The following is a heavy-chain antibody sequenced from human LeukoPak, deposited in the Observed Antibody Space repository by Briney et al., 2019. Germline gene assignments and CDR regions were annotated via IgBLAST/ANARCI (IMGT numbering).Heavy chain of an antibody. J-gene: IGHJ5*02. CDR1: GGSISNCY. CDR3: ARSTSWSYELDP. D-gene: IGHD5/OR15-5a*01. CDR2: IYYSGIT. V-gene: IGHV4-59*01. Sequence: SETLSLTCTVSGGSISNCYWSWIRQPPGEGRGWIGYIYYSGITNSNPSLNSRATISIDTSKSQFPLKLRSVTAADTAVYYCARSTSWSYELDPWGQGILVTVSS.